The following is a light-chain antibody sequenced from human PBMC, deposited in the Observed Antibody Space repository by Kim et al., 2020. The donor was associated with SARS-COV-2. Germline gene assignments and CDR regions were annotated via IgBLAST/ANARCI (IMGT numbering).Light chain of an antibody. V-gene: IGLV2-8*01. CDR1: SSDVGGYSY. CDR3: SSYAGSNNLV. CDR2: AVS. Sequence: GQSVTISCTGTSSDVGGYSYVSWYQQHPGKAPKLMIFAVSKRPSGVPDRFSGSKSGNTASLTVSGLQAEDEADYYCSSYAGSNNLVFGTGTKVTVL. J-gene: IGLJ1*01.